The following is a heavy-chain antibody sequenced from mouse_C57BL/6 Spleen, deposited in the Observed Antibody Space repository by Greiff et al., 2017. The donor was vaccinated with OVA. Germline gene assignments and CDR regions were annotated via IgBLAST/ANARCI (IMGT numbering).Heavy chain of an antibody. CDR2: IYPGSGNT. CDR1: GYTFTDYY. Sequence: VQLQQSGAELVRPGASVKLSCKASGYTFTDYYINWVKQRPGQGLEWIARIYPGSGNTYYNEKFKGKATLTAEKSSSTAYMQLSSLTSEDSAVYFCARGNEYWYFDVWGTGTTVTVAS. J-gene: IGHJ1*03. CDR3: ARGNEYWYFDV. V-gene: IGHV1-76*01.